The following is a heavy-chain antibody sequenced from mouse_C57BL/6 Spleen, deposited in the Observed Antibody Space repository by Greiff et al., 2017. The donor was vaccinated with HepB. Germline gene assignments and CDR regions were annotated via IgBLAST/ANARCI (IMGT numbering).Heavy chain of an antibody. D-gene: IGHD1-1*01. CDR3: ARDPYYYGSSYGYFDF. V-gene: IGHV5-4*01. CDR2: ISDGGSYT. Sequence: EVQLVESGGGLVKPGGSLKLSCAASGFTFSSYAMSWVRQTPEKRLEWVATISDGGSYTYYPDNVKGRFTISRDNAKNNLYLQLGHLKSADTAMYYCARDPYYYGSSYGYFDFWGTGTTVTVSS. CDR1: GFTFSSYA. J-gene: IGHJ1*03.